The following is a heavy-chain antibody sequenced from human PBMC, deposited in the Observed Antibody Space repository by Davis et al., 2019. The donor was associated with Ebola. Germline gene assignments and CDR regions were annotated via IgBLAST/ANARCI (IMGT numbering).Heavy chain of an antibody. V-gene: IGHV4-34*01. Sequence: GSLRLSCAVYGGSFSGYYWSWIRQPPGKGLEWIGEINHSGSTNYNPSLKSRVTISVDKSKNQFALKLNSVTAADTAVYYCARDISSSGEAYSYGMDVWGQGTTVTVSS. CDR2: INHSGST. J-gene: IGHJ6*02. CDR3: ARDISSSGEAYSYGMDV. CDR1: GGSFSGYY. D-gene: IGHD6-6*01.